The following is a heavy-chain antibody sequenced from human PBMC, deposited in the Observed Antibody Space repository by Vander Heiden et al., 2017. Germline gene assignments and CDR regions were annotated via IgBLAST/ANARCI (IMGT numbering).Heavy chain of an antibody. CDR1: GFSLSASGVG. Sequence: QITLKESGPTLVKPTQTLTLTCTFSGFSLSASGVGVGWIRQPPGKALEWLALIYWNDDTRYSPSLKSRLTITKDTSKNQVVLTMTNMDPVDTATYYCAHSPRLSIEGYFDWLLSYAFDIWGQGTMVTVSS. CDR2: IYWNDDT. CDR3: AHSPRLSIEGYFDWLLSYAFDI. J-gene: IGHJ3*02. D-gene: IGHD3-9*01. V-gene: IGHV2-5*01.